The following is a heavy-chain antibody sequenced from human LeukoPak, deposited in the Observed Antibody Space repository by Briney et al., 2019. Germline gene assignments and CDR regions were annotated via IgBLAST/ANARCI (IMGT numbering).Heavy chain of an antibody. D-gene: IGHD1-1*01. Sequence: KSSETLSLTCTVSGYSISSGYYWGWIRQPPGKGLEWIGEINHSENTNYNPSLKSRVTISIDTSKNQFSLKLNSVTAADTAVYFCARGRVSSSTWYSTYYYYFYMDVWGKGTTVTVSS. CDR2: INHSENT. CDR3: ARGRVSSSTWYSTYYYYFYMDV. CDR1: GYSISSGYY. V-gene: IGHV4-38-2*02. J-gene: IGHJ6*03.